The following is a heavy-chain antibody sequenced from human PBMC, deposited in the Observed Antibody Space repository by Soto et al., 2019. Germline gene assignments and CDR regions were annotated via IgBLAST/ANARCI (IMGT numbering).Heavy chain of an antibody. D-gene: IGHD1-26*01. CDR2: IKSKTDGGTT. CDR1: GFTFSSYA. J-gene: IGHJ4*02. Sequence: GGSLRLSCAASGFTFSSYAMSWVRQAPGKGLEWVSRIKSKTDGGTTDYAAPVKGRFTISRDDSKNTLYLQMNSLKTEDTAVYYCTTVQWELLLHTSYFDYWGQGTLVTGSS. V-gene: IGHV3-15*01. CDR3: TTVQWELLLHTSYFDY.